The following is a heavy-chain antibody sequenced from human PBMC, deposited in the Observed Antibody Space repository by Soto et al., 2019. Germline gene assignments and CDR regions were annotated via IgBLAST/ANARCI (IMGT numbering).Heavy chain of an antibody. D-gene: IGHD3-22*01. CDR1: GGSISSDY. CDR3: ARIGYCDSSSYYLGPLDY. V-gene: IGHV4-59*01. J-gene: IGHJ4*02. CDR2: TYYSGIT. Sequence: SETLSLTGTVSGGSISSDYWSWIRQPPWKGLEWIGYTYYSGITNYNPSLKSRVTLSADTSKNQFSLKLSSVTAADTAVYYCARIGYCDSSSYYLGPLDYWGQGTLLTICS.